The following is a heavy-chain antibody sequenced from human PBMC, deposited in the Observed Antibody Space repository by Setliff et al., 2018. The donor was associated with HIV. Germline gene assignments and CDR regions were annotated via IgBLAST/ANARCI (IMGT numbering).Heavy chain of an antibody. J-gene: IGHJ6*03. Sequence: TLSLTCTVSGVSLSSDGYYWSWIRQYPGKGLDWIGYIYYTGTTQFTPSLESRATISVDRSKNQFSLRLRVVTAADTAVYYCARINGEYPSYYYMDVWGKGTTVTVSS. CDR1: GVSLSSDGYY. V-gene: IGHV4-31*03. CDR2: IYYTGTT. D-gene: IGHD4-17*01. CDR3: ARINGEYPSYYYMDV.